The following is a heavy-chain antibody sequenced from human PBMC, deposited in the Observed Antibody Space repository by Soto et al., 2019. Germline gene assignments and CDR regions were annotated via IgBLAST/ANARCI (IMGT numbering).Heavy chain of an antibody. V-gene: IGHV1-46*01. J-gene: IGHJ4*02. CDR2: INPDDGRQ. CDR3: ARDTSSWYRIDY. D-gene: IGHD6-13*01. Sequence: QVQLVQSGAEVKKPGASVKVSCKASGYTFTSYNMHWVRQAPGQGLEWMGIINPDDGRQSYAQKFQGRVTMTRDTSTTTVYMELGSLTSEDTAVYYCARDTSSWYRIDYWGQGTLVIVSS. CDR1: GYTFTSYN.